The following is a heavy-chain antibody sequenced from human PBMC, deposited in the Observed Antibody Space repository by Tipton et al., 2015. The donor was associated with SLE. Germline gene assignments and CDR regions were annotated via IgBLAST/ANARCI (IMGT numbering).Heavy chain of an antibody. CDR1: GASFSGYY. J-gene: IGHJ3*02. CDR2: LSDIGRT. Sequence: GLVKPSETLSLTCTVSGASFSGYYWSWIRQPPGKGLEWIGYLSDIGRTNYKSSLRSRVTISVDTSRNLLSLKVTSVTAADTAVYYCTRQRDLDAIDIWGQGTMVIVSS. V-gene: IGHV4-59*08. CDR3: TRQRDLDAIDI.